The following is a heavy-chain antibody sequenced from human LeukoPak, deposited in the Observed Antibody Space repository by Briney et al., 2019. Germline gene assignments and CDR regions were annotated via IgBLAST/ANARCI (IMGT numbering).Heavy chain of an antibody. CDR3: ARGRPGYSGYNSPWYFDL. Sequence: PGGSLRLSCAASGFTFSSYAMHWVRQAPGKGLEWVAVISYDGRNEFYADSVKGRLTFSRDNSKNTLFLQMNSLSDEDTAVYYCARGRPGYSGYNSPWYFDLWGRGTLVTVAS. J-gene: IGHJ2*01. D-gene: IGHD5-12*01. V-gene: IGHV3-30*04. CDR2: ISYDGRNE. CDR1: GFTFSSYA.